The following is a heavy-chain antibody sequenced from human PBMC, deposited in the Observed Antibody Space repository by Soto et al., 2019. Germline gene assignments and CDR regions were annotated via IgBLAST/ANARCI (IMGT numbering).Heavy chain of an antibody. CDR3: TIPMGPMIRP. CDR2: INSKTAGGPT. J-gene: IGHJ5*02. Sequence: EVQLVESGGGLVEPGGSLRLSCTASGFTFSNAWMTWVRQAPGKGLEWVGRINSKTAGGPTDYAAPVKGRFTISRDDSKNTMYLQMNSLKTEDTAVYYCTIPMGPMIRPWGQGTLVTVSS. CDR1: GFTFSNAW. D-gene: IGHD3-22*01. V-gene: IGHV3-15*01.